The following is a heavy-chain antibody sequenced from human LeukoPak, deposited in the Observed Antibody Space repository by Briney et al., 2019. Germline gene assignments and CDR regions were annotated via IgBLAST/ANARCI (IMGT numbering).Heavy chain of an antibody. CDR1: GGSISSGSYY. V-gene: IGHV4-61*02. CDR3: AREEWYNYYYYYMDV. D-gene: IGHD3-3*01. J-gene: IGHJ6*03. Sequence: SETLSLTCTVSGGSISSGSYYWGWVRQPAGKGLEWIGRIYTSGSTNYNPSLKSRVTISVDTSKNQFSLKLSSVTAADTAVYYCAREEWYNYYYYYMDVWGKGTTVTVSS. CDR2: IYTSGST.